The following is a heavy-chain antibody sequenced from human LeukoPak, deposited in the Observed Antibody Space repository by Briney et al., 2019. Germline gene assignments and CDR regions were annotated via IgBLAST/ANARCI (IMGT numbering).Heavy chain of an antibody. V-gene: IGHV4-31*03. J-gene: IGHJ4*02. CDR2: IYFTGIT. CDR1: GGSISSGGYS. Sequence: PSQTLSLTCTVSGGSISSGGYSWSWIRQFPGKGLEWIGYIYFTGITYYNPSLKSRATFLVDTSENEFSLSLRSVTAADTAVYYCAREGCSGGSCYGTVGIDHWGQGTLVTVSS. CDR3: AREGCSGGSCYGTVGIDH. D-gene: IGHD2-15*01.